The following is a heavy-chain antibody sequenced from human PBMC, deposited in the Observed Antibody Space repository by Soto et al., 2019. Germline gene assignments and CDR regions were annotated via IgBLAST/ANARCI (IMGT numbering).Heavy chain of an antibody. J-gene: IGHJ4*02. V-gene: IGHV4-4*02. Sequence: QVQLQESGPGLVKPWGTLSLTCAVSGGSIRTDNWWTWVRQPPGKGLEWIAEIFHSGGTNYNPSLKSRVTISVDMSKNQFSLKLSSMTAADTAVYYCAAHRGHTYGPLDDWGQGNLVTVSS. CDR2: IFHSGGT. CDR3: AAHRGHTYGPLDD. CDR1: GGSIRTDNW. D-gene: IGHD5-18*01.